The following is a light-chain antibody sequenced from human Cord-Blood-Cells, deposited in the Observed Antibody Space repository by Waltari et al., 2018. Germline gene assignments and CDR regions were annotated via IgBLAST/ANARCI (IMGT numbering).Light chain of an antibody. CDR2: EDN. Sequence: NFMLTQPHSVSESPGKTVTISCTRSSGSIASNYVHGYQQRPGSPPTTVIYEDNKRAAGFPARSSGSIDSSSTAAALTISGLKTEDEADYYCQSYDSSNWVFGGGTKLTVL. J-gene: IGLJ3*02. CDR1: SGSIASNY. V-gene: IGLV6-57*01. CDR3: QSYDSSNWV.